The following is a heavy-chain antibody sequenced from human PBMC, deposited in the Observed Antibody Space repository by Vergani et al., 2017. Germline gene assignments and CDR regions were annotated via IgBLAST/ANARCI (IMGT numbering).Heavy chain of an antibody. CDR2: SYFRGST. Sequence: QLVESGGDLVQPGGSLRLSCAASGFTFSSYSMNWVRQAPGKGLEWIGSSYFRGSTYYSPSLKSRVAISVDTSKNQFSLNLTSVTAADTAVYYCARHVRWLQSWLPFDLWDQGTMVTVSS. CDR1: GFTFSSYS. J-gene: IGHJ3*01. D-gene: IGHD5-24*01. CDR3: ARHVRWLQSWLPFDL. V-gene: IGHV4-39*01.